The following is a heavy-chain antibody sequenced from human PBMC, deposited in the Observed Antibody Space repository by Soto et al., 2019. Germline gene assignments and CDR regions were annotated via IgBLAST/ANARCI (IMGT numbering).Heavy chain of an antibody. D-gene: IGHD5-12*01. CDR1: GFTFSGSA. J-gene: IGHJ3*02. Sequence: GESLKISCAASGFTFSGSAMHWVRQASGKGLEWVGRIRSKANSYATAYAASVKGRFTISRDDSKNTAYLQMNSLKTEDTAVYYCTRQGYSGYESDDAFDIWGQGTMVTVSS. CDR3: TRQGYSGYESDDAFDI. V-gene: IGHV3-73*01. CDR2: IRSKANSYAT.